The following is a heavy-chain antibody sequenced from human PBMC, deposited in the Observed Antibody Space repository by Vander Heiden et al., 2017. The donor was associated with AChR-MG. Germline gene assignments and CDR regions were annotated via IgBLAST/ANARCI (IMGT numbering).Heavy chain of an antibody. J-gene: IGHJ4*02. Sequence: QVQLQESGPVPVKPSETLSLTSTVSGGPHTSSYWTWVRQPPVKGLEWIGFIYYSERMDYNPSLKSRVTMSADTSENQFSLKVNSVTTADTGVYYCARVDDYGDWTFDSWGQGTLVTVSS. D-gene: IGHD4-17*01. V-gene: IGHV4-59*01. CDR3: ARVDDYGDWTFDS. CDR2: IYYSERM. CDR1: GGPHTSSY.